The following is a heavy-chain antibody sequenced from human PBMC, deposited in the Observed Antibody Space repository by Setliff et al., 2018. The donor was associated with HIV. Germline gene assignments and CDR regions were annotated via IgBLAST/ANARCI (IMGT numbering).Heavy chain of an antibody. Sequence: SQTLSLTCAVSGGSISSGGYSWNWIRQPPGKGLEWIGYIYHSGSTFYNPSLKSRVTISVDTSKNQFSMKLHSVTAADTTVYYCARWITTPTKGAFDIWGQGTVVTVSS. CDR3: ARWITTPTKGAFDI. J-gene: IGHJ3*02. CDR1: GGSISSGGYS. V-gene: IGHV4-30-2*01. CDR2: IYHSGST. D-gene: IGHD3-22*01.